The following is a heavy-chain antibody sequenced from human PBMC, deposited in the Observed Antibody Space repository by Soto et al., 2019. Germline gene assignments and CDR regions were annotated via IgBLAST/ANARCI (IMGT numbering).Heavy chain of an antibody. CDR3: ARHDVLMVYAAVY. V-gene: IGHV4-59*08. Sequence: PSETLSLTCTVSGGSISSYYWSWIRQPPGKGLEWIGYIYYSGSTNYNPSLKSRVTISVDTSKNQFSLKLSSVTVADTAVYYCARHDVLMVYAAVYWGQGTLVTVSS. J-gene: IGHJ4*02. CDR2: IYYSGST. D-gene: IGHD2-8*01. CDR1: GGSISSYY.